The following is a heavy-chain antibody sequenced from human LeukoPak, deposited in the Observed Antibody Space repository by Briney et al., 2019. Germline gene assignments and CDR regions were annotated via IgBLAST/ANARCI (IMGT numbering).Heavy chain of an antibody. Sequence: KTSETLSLTCTVSGGSISSGYYWGWIRQPPGKGLEWIGSIYHSGSTYYNPSLKSRVTISVDTSKNQFSLKLSSVTAADTAVYYCARDRRGYCSSTSCYDLGGEDYYYYYGMDVWGQGTTVTVPS. CDR1: GGSISSGYY. J-gene: IGHJ6*02. CDR2: IYHSGST. V-gene: IGHV4-38-2*02. CDR3: ARDRRGYCSSTSCYDLGGEDYYYYYGMDV. D-gene: IGHD2-2*01.